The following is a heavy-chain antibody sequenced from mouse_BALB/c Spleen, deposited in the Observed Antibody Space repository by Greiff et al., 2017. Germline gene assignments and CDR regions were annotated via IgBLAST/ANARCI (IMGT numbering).Heavy chain of an antibody. CDR2: IWAGGST. CDR1: GFSLTSYG. CDR3: ARDSSGFYYYAMDD. V-gene: IGHV2-9*02. J-gene: IGHJ4*01. Sequence: QVQLKESGPGLVAPSQSLSITCTVSGFSLTSYGVHWVRQPPGKGLEWLGVIWAGGSTNYNSALMSRLSISKDNSKSQVFLKMNSLQTDDTAMYYCARDSSGFYYYAMDDGGQGTSVSVCS. D-gene: IGHD3-1*01.